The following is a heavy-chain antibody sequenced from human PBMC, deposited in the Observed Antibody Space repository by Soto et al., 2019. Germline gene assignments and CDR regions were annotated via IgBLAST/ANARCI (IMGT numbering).Heavy chain of an antibody. Sequence: VASVKVSCKASGYTFTSYGISWVRQAPGQGLEWMGWISAYNGNTNYAQKLQGRVTMTTDTSTSTAYMELRSLRSDDTAVYYCARRGLRRPHPVNGMDVWGQGTTVTVSS. V-gene: IGHV1-18*01. CDR1: GYTFTSYG. CDR3: ARRGLRRPHPVNGMDV. D-gene: IGHD5-12*01. CDR2: ISAYNGNT. J-gene: IGHJ6*02.